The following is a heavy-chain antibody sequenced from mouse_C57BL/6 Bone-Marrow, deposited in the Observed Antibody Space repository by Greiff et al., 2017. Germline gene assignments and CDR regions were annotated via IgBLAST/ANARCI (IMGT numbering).Heavy chain of an antibody. D-gene: IGHD1-2*01. V-gene: IGHV14-4*01. Sequence: EVQLQQSGAELVRPGASVKLSCTASGFNIKDDYMHWVKQRPEQGLEWIGWIYPENGDTEYASKFQGKATITADTSSNTAYLQLSSLTSEDTAVYYCTTSDYGPRTNAMDYWGQGTSVTVSS. J-gene: IGHJ4*01. CDR3: TTSDYGPRTNAMDY. CDR2: IYPENGDT. CDR1: GFNIKDDY.